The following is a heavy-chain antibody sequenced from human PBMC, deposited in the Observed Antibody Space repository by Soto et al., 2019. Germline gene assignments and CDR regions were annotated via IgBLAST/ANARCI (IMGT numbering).Heavy chain of an antibody. CDR1: GGSISSGGYS. CDR2: IYYSGST. CDR3: ARHSNEYRKSLDY. V-gene: IGHV4-61*08. J-gene: IGHJ4*02. D-gene: IGHD6-13*01. Sequence: SETLSLTCAVSGGSISSGGYSWSWIRQPPGKGLEWIAYIYYSGSTNSNPSLKSRVTISVDTSKNQFSLKLSSVTAADTAVYYCARHSNEYRKSLDYWGQGTLVTVSS.